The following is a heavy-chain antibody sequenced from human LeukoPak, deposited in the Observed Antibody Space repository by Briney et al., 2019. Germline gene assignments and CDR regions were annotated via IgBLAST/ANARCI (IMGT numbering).Heavy chain of an antibody. CDR1: GGTFSSYA. V-gene: IGHV1-69*05. CDR2: IIPIFGTA. CDR3: ARKSGYVKGGYFDY. Sequence: SVKVSCKASGGTFSSYAISWVRQAPGQGLEWMGGIIPIFGTANYAQKFQGRVKITTDESTSTAYMELSSLKSEDTAVYYCARKSGYVKGGYFDYWGQGTLVTV. J-gene: IGHJ4*02. D-gene: IGHD5-12*01.